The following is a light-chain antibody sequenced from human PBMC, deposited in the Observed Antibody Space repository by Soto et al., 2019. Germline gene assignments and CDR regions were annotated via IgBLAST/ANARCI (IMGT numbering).Light chain of an antibody. CDR1: QTISSS. CDR3: QQGYSSPQMCT. V-gene: IGKV1-39*01. J-gene: IGKJ2*02. Sequence: DIQMTQSPSSLSASVGDRVTITCRASQTISSSLNWYQQKPGKAPDLLIYAASNLQSGVPSRFSCSGSGSDFTLTISSLQPEDFATYYCQQGYSSPQMCTFGQGTRLEIK. CDR2: AAS.